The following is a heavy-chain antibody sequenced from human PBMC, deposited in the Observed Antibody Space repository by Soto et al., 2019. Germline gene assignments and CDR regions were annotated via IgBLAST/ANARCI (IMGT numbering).Heavy chain of an antibody. CDR3: ARDPIVPHRRAAGIDHYGMDV. D-gene: IGHD6-13*01. CDR2: INPNSGGT. Sequence: ASVKVSCKACGYTFTGYYMHWVRQAPGQGLEWMGWINPNSGGTNYAQKFQGWVTMTRDTSISTAYMELSRLRSDDTAVYYCARDPIVPHRRAAGIDHYGMDVWGQGTTVTVSS. J-gene: IGHJ6*02. V-gene: IGHV1-2*04. CDR1: GYTFTGYY.